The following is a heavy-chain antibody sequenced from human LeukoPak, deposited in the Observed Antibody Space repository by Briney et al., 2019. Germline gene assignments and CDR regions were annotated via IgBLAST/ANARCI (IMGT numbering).Heavy chain of an antibody. D-gene: IGHD6-6*01. CDR1: GSTFTNYT. CDR3: AKRPRQGPFDY. Sequence: GGSLRLSCAASGSTFTNYTMNWVRQAPRKGLEWVSIISTSGGTTYYADSVKGRFTISRDNSKNTLYLQMNSLRAEDTAVYYCAKRPRQGPFDYWGQGALVTVSS. CDR2: ISTSGGTT. J-gene: IGHJ4*02. V-gene: IGHV3-23*01.